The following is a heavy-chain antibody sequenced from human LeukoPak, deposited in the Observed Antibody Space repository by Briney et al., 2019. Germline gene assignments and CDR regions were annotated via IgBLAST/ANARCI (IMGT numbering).Heavy chain of an antibody. D-gene: IGHD4-17*01. J-gene: IGHJ4*02. CDR3: ARRSNYGDFFDY. CDR2: INRNGDIS. CDR1: GFTLEDFG. Sequence: RGSLRLSCEASGFTLEDFGMSWVRQVPGKGLEWVAGINRNGDISGHADSVKGRFTISRDNAKNSLYLQMNSLRAEDTAVYYCARRSNYGDFFDYWGQGTLVTVSS. V-gene: IGHV3-20*04.